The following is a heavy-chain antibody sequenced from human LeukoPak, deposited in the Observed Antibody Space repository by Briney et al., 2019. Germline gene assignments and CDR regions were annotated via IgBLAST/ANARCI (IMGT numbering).Heavy chain of an antibody. D-gene: IGHD6-13*01. CDR1: GYSFSSYW. CDR2: IYPGDSDT. J-gene: IGHJ2*01. V-gene: IGHV5-51*01. CDR3: ARQGFGTSWSSGYFDL. Sequence: GESLKISCKGSGYSFSSYWVGWVRQMPGKGLEWMGIIYPGDSDTRYSPSFQGQVTISADKSISTAYLQWSSLKGSDTAMYYCARQGFGTSWSSGYFDLWGRGTLVTVSS.